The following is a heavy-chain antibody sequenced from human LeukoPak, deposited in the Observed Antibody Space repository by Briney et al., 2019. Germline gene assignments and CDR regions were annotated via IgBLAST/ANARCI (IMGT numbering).Heavy chain of an antibody. Sequence: SETLSLTCTVSGGSISSYYWSWIRQPPGKGLEYIGYIYYSGSTNYNPSLKSRVTISVDTSKSQFSLKLSSVTAADTAVYYCARGNYYGSGARGGYFDYWGQGTLVTVSS. CDR1: GGSISSYY. D-gene: IGHD3-10*01. V-gene: IGHV4-59*01. CDR2: IYYSGST. J-gene: IGHJ4*02. CDR3: ARGNYYGSGARGGYFDY.